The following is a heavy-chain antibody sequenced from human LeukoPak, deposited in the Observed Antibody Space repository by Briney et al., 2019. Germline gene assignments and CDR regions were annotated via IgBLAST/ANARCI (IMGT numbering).Heavy chain of an antibody. CDR1: GDSVSNYY. CDR3: ARHFAYSSSSYFDY. Sequence: SETLSLTCSVSGDSVSNYYWSWIRQPPGKGLEWIGYVYYTGSTNYNPSLKSRVTMFEDKSKNQFSLRLYSVTVADTAVYYCARHFAYSSSSYFDYWGQGSLVTVSS. CDR2: VYYTGST. J-gene: IGHJ4*02. D-gene: IGHD6-6*01. V-gene: IGHV4-59*08.